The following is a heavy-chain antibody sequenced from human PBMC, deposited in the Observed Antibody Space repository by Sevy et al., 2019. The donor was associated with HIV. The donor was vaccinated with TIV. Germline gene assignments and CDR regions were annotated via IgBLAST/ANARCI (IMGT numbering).Heavy chain of an antibody. CDR3: ATTKDYSASSRSPFDY. V-gene: IGHV1-24*01. CDR2: FDPEDGET. Sequence: ASVKVSCKVSGYTLTQLSMHWVRQAPGKGLEWMGSFDPEDGETLYAQKFQGRDTMTEDTSTNTAYMELSSLRSEDTAVYYCATTKDYSASSRSPFDYWGQGTLVSVSS. D-gene: IGHD3-22*01. CDR1: GYTLTQLS. J-gene: IGHJ4*02.